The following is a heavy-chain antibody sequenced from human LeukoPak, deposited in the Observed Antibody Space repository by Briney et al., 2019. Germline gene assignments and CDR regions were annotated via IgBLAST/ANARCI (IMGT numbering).Heavy chain of an antibody. D-gene: IGHD6-13*01. J-gene: IGHJ6*03. V-gene: IGHV4-61*05. Sequence: SEALSLTCTVSGGSISTSNYYWGWIRQPPGKGLEWIGYIYYSGSTNYNPSLKSRVTISVDTSKNQFSLKLSSVTAADTAVYYCARVRAGKQQLVHYYYYYMDVWGKGTTVTVSS. CDR1: GGSISTSNYY. CDR2: IYYSGST. CDR3: ARVRAGKQQLVHYYYYYMDV.